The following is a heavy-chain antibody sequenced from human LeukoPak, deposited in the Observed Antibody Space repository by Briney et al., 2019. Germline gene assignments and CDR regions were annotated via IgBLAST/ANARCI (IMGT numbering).Heavy chain of an antibody. CDR3: ARDFGDTMLRGALYYFDY. CDR2: INPNSGGT. V-gene: IGHV1-2*02. Sequence: ASVKVSCKPSGYTFIDYYMHWVRQAPGQGLEWMGWINPNSGGTNYAQKFQDRVTMTRDTSISTAYMELSSLRSDDTAVYYCARDFGDTMLRGALYYFDYWGQGTLVTVSS. D-gene: IGHD3-10*01. CDR1: GYTFIDYY. J-gene: IGHJ4*02.